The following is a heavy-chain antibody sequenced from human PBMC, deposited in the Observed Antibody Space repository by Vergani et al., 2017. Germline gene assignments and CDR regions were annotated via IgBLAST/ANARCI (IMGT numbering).Heavy chain of an antibody. CDR1: GGSISSYY. CDR2: IYTSGST. J-gene: IGHJ5*02. Sequence: QVQLQESGPGLVKPSETLSLTCTVSGGSISSYYWSWIRQPAGKGLEWIGRIYTSGSTNYNPSLKSRVTMSVDTSKNQFSLKLSSGTAADTAVYYCAREVPFDIVVVPAAKAWFDPWGQGTLVTVSS. CDR3: AREVPFDIVVVPAAKAWFDP. V-gene: IGHV4-4*07. D-gene: IGHD2-2*01.